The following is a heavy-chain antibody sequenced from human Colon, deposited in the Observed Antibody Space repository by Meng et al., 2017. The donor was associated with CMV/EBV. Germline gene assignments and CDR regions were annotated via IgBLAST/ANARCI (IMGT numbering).Heavy chain of an antibody. Sequence: GESLKISCAASGFTFSSYWMHWVRQAPGKGLVWVSSIKNDGTFTAYADSVKGRFTVSRDNAKDTVYLQMNSLRAEDTAVYYCARVPSSAWYVGVWFDPWGQGTLVTVSS. J-gene: IGHJ5*02. CDR2: IKNDGTFT. D-gene: IGHD6-19*01. CDR1: GFTFSSYW. CDR3: ARVPSSAWYVGVWFDP. V-gene: IGHV3-74*01.